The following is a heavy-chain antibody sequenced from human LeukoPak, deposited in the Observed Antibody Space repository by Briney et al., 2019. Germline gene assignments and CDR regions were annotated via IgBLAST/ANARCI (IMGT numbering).Heavy chain of an antibody. Sequence: SETLSLTCAVSGGSFSGYYWSWIRQPPGKGLEWIWEIYNNGITSYNPSLKSRDTISVDTSKNQFSLNLSSVTAADTAVYYCARCMTYYYDSSGYYDYWGQGTLVTVSS. D-gene: IGHD3-22*01. V-gene: IGHV4-34*01. CDR3: ARCMTYYYDSSGYYDY. J-gene: IGHJ4*02. CDR2: IYNNGIT. CDR1: GGSFSGYY.